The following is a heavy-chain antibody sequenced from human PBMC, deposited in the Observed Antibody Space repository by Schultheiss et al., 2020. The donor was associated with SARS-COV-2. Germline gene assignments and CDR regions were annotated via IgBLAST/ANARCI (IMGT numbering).Heavy chain of an antibody. CDR2: ISYDGSNK. Sequence: GESLKISCAASQFTFSRCWMTWVRQAPGKGLEWVAVISYDGSNKYYADSVKGRFTISRDNSKNTLYLQMNSLRAEDTAVYYCAREGMVRGVVPDYWGQGTLVTVSS. CDR1: QFTFSRCW. V-gene: IGHV3-30*03. D-gene: IGHD3-10*01. CDR3: AREGMVRGVVPDY. J-gene: IGHJ4*02.